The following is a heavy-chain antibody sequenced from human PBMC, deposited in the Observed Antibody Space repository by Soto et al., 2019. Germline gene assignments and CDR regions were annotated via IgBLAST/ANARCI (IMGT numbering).Heavy chain of an antibody. CDR3: ARDEGNSSGWTPGGIAFDI. Sequence: ASVKVSCKASGYTFTGYYMHWVRQAPGQGLEWMGWINPNSGGTNYAQKFQGWVTMTRDTSISTAYMELSRLRSDDTAVYYCARDEGNSSGWTPGGIAFDIWGQGTMVTVSS. CDR1: GYTFTGYY. CDR2: INPNSGGT. J-gene: IGHJ3*02. V-gene: IGHV1-2*04. D-gene: IGHD6-19*01.